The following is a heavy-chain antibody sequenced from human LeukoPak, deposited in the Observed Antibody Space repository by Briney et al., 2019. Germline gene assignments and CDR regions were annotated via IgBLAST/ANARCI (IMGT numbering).Heavy chain of an antibody. CDR2: IYTSGST. CDR3: ARDRGYSGYDLADYYFDY. CDR1: GGSISSYY. D-gene: IGHD5-12*01. J-gene: IGHJ4*02. Sequence: SGTLSLTCTVSGGSISSYYWSWIRQPAGKGLEWIGRIYTSGSTNYNPSLKSRVTMSVDTSKNQFSLKLSSVTAADTAVYYCARDRGYSGYDLADYYFDYWGQGTLVTVSS. V-gene: IGHV4-4*07.